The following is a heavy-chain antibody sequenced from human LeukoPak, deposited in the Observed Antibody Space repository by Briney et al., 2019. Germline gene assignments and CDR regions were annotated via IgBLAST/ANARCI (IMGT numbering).Heavy chain of an antibody. CDR3: ARHVRPIGSSWDQFNFDY. J-gene: IGHJ4*02. CDR1: GYTFTSYG. V-gene: IGHV1-18*01. D-gene: IGHD6-13*01. CDR2: INPYNGNT. Sequence: GASVKVSCKTSGYTFTSYGISWVRQAPGQGLEWMGWINPYNGNTNYAEMLQGRVAMTTDTSPSTAYMELRSLRSDDTAVYYCARHVRPIGSSWDQFNFDYWGQGTLVTVSS.